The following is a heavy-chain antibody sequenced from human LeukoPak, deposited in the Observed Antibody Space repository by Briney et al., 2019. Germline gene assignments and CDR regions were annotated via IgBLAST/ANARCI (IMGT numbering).Heavy chain of an antibody. CDR2: INPNSGGT. CDR3: ARVFPNYYGSGSYYTPPEY. CDR1: GYTFTGYY. D-gene: IGHD3-10*01. V-gene: IGHV1-2*02. J-gene: IGHJ4*02. Sequence: GASVKVSCKASGYTFTGYYMHWVRQAPGQGLEWMGWINPNSGGTNYAQKSQGRVTMTRDTSISTAYMELSRLRSDDTAVYYCARVFPNYYGSGSYYTPPEYWGQGTLVTVSS.